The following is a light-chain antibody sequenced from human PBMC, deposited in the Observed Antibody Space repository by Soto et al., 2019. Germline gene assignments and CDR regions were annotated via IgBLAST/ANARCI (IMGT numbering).Light chain of an antibody. CDR1: QSVSSSH. V-gene: IGKV3-20*01. J-gene: IGKJ4*01. CDR2: GAS. Sequence: EIVLTQSPGTLSLSSGERATLSCTASQSVSSSHLAWYQQKAGQAPRLLIYGASSRATGIPDRFSGSGSGTDFTLTISRLEPEDFAVYYCQQYVRLQVTFGGGTKVAIK. CDR3: QQYVRLQVT.